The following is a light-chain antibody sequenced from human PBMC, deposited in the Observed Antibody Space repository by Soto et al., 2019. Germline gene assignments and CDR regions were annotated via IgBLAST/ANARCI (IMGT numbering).Light chain of an antibody. Sequence: DIQMTQSPSSLSASVGDRVTITCRASQSISSYLNWYQQKPGKAPKLLIYAASSLQSGVPSRFSGSGSGTDFTLSISSLQPEDFATYYCQQSHSTSHLTFGGGTKVEIK. V-gene: IGKV1-39*01. J-gene: IGKJ4*01. CDR3: QQSHSTSHLT. CDR1: QSISSY. CDR2: AAS.